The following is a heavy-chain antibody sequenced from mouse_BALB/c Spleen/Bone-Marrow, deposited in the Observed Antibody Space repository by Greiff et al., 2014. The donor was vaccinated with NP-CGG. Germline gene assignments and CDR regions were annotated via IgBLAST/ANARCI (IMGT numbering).Heavy chain of an antibody. J-gene: IGHJ2*01. CDR2: IWAGGST. Sequence: VKVEESGPGLVAPSQSLSITCTVSGFSLTSYGVHWVRQPPGKGLEWLGVIWAGGSTNYNSTLMSRLSISKDNSKSQVFLKMNSLQTDGTAMYYCARYYYGFLDYWGQGTTLTVSS. V-gene: IGHV2-9*02. CDR1: GFSLTSYG. D-gene: IGHD1-2*01. CDR3: ARYYYGFLDY.